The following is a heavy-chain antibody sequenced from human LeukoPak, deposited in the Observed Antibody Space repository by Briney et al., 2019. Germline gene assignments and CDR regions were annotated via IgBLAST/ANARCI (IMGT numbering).Heavy chain of an antibody. Sequence: SETLSLTCTVSGGSISSSSYYWGWIRQPPGKGLEWIGSIYYSGSTYYNPSRKSRVTISVDTSKNQFSLKLSSVTAADTAVYYCARLDYDSSGYYGVWFDYWGQGTLVTVSS. V-gene: IGHV4-39*01. J-gene: IGHJ4*02. CDR2: IYYSGST. CDR1: GGSISSSSYY. CDR3: ARLDYDSSGYYGVWFDY. D-gene: IGHD3-22*01.